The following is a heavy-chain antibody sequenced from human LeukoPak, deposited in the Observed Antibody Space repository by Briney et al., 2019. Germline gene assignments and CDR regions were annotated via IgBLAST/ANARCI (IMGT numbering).Heavy chain of an antibody. CDR2: INQSGST. CDR3: ARDSSSWNNFDY. J-gene: IGHJ4*02. V-gene: IGHV4-34*01. CDR1: GGCFSDYF. D-gene: IGHD6-13*01. Sequence: PSETLSLTCAVYGGCFSDYFWSWIRQPPGKGLEWIGEINQSGSTNYNPSLKSRVTISLDTSKNHFSLNLSSVTAADTAAYFCARDSSSWNNFDYWGQGTLVTVSS.